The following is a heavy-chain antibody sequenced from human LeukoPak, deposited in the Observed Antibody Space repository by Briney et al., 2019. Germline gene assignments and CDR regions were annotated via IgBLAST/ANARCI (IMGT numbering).Heavy chain of an antibody. CDR3: GKGPRSGSYYNVDY. V-gene: IGHV3-23*01. CDR2: ISYTGDST. CDR1: GFTFSSYA. Sequence: GGSLRPSCAASGFTFSSYAMSWVRQAPGKGLEWVSSISYTGDSTYYADSVKGRFTISRDNSKNTLYLQMNTLRAEDTAVYYCGKGPRSGSYYNVDYWGQGTLVTVSS. J-gene: IGHJ4*02. D-gene: IGHD3-10*01.